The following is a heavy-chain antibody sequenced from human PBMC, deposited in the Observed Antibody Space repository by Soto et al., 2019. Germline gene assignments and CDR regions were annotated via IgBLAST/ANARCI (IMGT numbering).Heavy chain of an antibody. J-gene: IGHJ4*02. CDR2: ISNDGINK. V-gene: IGHV3-30*18. D-gene: IGHD6-13*01. Sequence: GGALRLSCAASRFTFSVYGMHWVRQAPGKGLEWLALISNDGINKYYADSVKGRFTISRDNSKNTLYLQMNGLRAEDTAVYYYAKHSPQEFDYWGQGALVTVSS. CDR1: RFTFSVYG. CDR3: AKHSPQEFDY.